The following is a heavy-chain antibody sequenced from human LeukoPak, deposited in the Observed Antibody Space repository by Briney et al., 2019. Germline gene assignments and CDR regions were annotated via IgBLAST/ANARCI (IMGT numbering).Heavy chain of an antibody. CDR2: ISYDGSNK. Sequence: PGRSLRLSCAASGFTFSSYAMHWVRQAPGKGLEWVAVISYDGSNKYYADSVKGRFTISRDNSKNTLYLQMNSLRAEDTAVYYCARDHDPYSSGWYGGGFDYWGQGTLVTVSS. CDR1: GFTFSSYA. CDR3: ARDHDPYSSGWYGGGFDY. J-gene: IGHJ4*02. D-gene: IGHD6-19*01. V-gene: IGHV3-30-3*01.